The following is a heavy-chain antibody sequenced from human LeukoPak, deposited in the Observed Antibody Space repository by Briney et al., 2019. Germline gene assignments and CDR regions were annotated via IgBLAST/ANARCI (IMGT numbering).Heavy chain of an antibody. CDR3: ARVGIAVRSNWFDP. D-gene: IGHD6-19*01. CDR2: ISSSSSYI. J-gene: IGHJ5*02. CDR1: GFTFSSYS. V-gene: IGHV3-21*01. Sequence: PGGSLRLSCAASGFTFSSYSMNWVRQAPGKGLEWVSSISSSSSYIYYADSVKGRFTISRDNAKNSLYLQMNSLRAEDTAVYYCARVGIAVRSNWFDPWGQGTLVTVSS.